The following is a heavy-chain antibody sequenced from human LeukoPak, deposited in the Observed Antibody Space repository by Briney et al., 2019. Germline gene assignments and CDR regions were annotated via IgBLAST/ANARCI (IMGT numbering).Heavy chain of an antibody. Sequence: SETLSLTCTVSSGSISSYYWSWIRQPPGKGLEWIGYIYYSGSTNYNPSLKSRVTISVDTSKNQFSLKLSSVTAADTAVYYCAREREGRGAYGSGSYPFDYWGQGTLVTVSS. D-gene: IGHD3-10*01. J-gene: IGHJ4*02. CDR3: AREREGRGAYGSGSYPFDY. CDR1: SGSISSYY. CDR2: IYYSGST. V-gene: IGHV4-59*01.